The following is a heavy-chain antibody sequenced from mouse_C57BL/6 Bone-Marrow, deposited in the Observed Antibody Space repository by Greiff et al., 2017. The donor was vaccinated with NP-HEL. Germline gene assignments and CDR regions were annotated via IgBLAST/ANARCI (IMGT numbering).Heavy chain of an antibody. Sequence: VQLQQSGAELVRPGASVKLSCTVSGFNIKDDYMHWVKQRPEQGLEWIGWIDPENGDTEYASKFQGKATITADTSSNTAYLQLSIQTSEATAVYYGTTGGSSPYAMDYWGQGTSVTVSS. V-gene: IGHV14-4*01. D-gene: IGHD1-1*01. CDR2: IDPENGDT. CDR3: TTGGSSPYAMDY. CDR1: GFNIKDDY. J-gene: IGHJ4*01.